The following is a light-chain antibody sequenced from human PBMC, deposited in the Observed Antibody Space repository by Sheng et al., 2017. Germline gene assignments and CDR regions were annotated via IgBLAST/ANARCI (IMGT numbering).Light chain of an antibody. CDR1: NSNIGSNT. Sequence: QSMLAQPPSASGTPGQRLTLSCSGSNSNIGSNTVNWYQHSPPGTAPKLLIYNNNQRPSGVPDRFSGSKSGTSASLAISGLQSEDEADYYCAAWDDSLNGKVFGGGTKLTVL. V-gene: IGLV1-44*01. J-gene: IGLJ3*02. CDR2: NNN. CDR3: AAWDDSLNGKV.